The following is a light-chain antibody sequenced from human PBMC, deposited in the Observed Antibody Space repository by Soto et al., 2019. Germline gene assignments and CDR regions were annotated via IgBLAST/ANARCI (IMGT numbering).Light chain of an antibody. J-gene: IGKJ1*01. CDR1: QSVSNDF. V-gene: IGKV3-20*01. Sequence: EIVLTQSPGILSLSPGERATLSCRASQSVSNDFLAWYQQKPGQAPRLLIYGASTRATDVPDRFSGSGSGADFTLAISRREPEDFAVYYCQQYGSSPPRTFGQGTKVE. CDR2: GAS. CDR3: QQYGSSPPRT.